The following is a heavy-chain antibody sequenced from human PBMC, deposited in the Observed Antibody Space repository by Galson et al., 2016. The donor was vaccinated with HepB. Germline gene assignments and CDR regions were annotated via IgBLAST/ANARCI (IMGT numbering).Heavy chain of an antibody. CDR3: ARDSSYYNSTTPHDAFDI. D-gene: IGHD1-1*01. Sequence: VSGGSVRTHYWTWVRQPAGKGLEWIGRISSSGNTNYDPSLRGRVTMSLDTSKNHFSLRLTSVTAADAAVYFCARDSSYYNSTTPHDAFDIWGLGTLVAVS. CDR2: ISSSGNT. J-gene: IGHJ3*02. V-gene: IGHV4-4*07. CDR1: GGSVRTHY.